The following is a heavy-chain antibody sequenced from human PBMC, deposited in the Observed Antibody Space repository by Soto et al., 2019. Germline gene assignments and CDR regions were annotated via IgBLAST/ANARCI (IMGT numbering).Heavy chain of an antibody. CDR2: IYPSDSDT. CDR1: GYNFAGYW. Sequence: GESLKISCKGSGYNFAGYWIAWVRQMPGKGLELMGIIYPSDSDTRYRPSFQGQVTISADKSISSAYLQWSSLRAPDTAMYYCARGGVSTRTFDYWGQGTPVTVSS. CDR3: ARGGVSTRTFDY. D-gene: IGHD3-3*01. J-gene: IGHJ4*02. V-gene: IGHV5-51*01.